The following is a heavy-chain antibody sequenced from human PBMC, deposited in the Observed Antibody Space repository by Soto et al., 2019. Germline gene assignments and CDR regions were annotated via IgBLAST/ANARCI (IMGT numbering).Heavy chain of an antibody. Sequence: SETLSLTCTVSGASISGFYWSWIRKSAGKGLEWIGRIYATGTTDYNPSLKSRVMMSVDTSKKQFSLKLRSVTAADAAVYYCVRDGTKTLRDWFDPWGQGISVTVSS. CDR2: IYATGTT. V-gene: IGHV4-4*07. D-gene: IGHD1-1*01. CDR1: GASISGFY. CDR3: VRDGTKTLRDWFDP. J-gene: IGHJ5*02.